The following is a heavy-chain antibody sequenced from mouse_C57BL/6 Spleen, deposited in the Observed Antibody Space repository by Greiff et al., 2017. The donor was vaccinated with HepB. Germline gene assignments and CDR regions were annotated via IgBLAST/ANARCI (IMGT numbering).Heavy chain of an antibody. CDR3: ARWSTVVATVNWYFDV. J-gene: IGHJ1*03. CDR1: GYTFTSYW. CDR2: IHPNSGST. V-gene: IGHV1-64*01. D-gene: IGHD1-1*01. Sequence: VQLQQSGAELVKPGASVKLSCKASGYTFTSYWMHWVKQRPGQGLEWIGMIHPNSGSTNYNEKFKSKATLTVDKSSSTAYMQLSSLTSEDSAVYYCARWSTVVATVNWYFDVWGTGTTVTVSS.